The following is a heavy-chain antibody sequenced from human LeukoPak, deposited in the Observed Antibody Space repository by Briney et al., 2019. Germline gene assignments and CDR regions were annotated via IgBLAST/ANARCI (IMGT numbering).Heavy chain of an antibody. D-gene: IGHD3-22*01. V-gene: IGHV4-59*01. J-gene: IGHJ4*02. CDR1: GYSIKSGYY. Sequence: SETLSLTCGVSGYSIKSGYYWGCIRQPPGKGLEWIGYIYYSGSTNYNPSLKSRVTISVDTSKNQFSLKLSSVTAADTAVYYCARGYHDFSGYWLSYFDYWGQGTLVTVSS. CDR3: ARGYHDFSGYWLSYFDY. CDR2: IYYSGST.